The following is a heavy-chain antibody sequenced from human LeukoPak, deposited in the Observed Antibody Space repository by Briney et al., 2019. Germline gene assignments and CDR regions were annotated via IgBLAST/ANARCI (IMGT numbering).Heavy chain of an antibody. Sequence: GGSLRLSCAASGFTFSSYSMNWVRQAPGKGLEWVSSITRSNYIYYADSVKGRFTISRDNAKNSLYLQMNSLRAEDTAVYYCARDYGDGFDYWGQGTLVTVSS. D-gene: IGHD4-17*01. J-gene: IGHJ4*02. V-gene: IGHV3-21*06. CDR1: GFTFSSYS. CDR3: ARDYGDGFDY. CDR2: ITRSNYI.